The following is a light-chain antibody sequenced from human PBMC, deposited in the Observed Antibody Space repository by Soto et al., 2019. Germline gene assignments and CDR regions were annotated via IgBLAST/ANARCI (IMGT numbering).Light chain of an antibody. CDR2: GAS. Sequence: EFVLTQSPGTLSLSPGERATLSCRASQTVRNNYLAWYQQKPGQAPRLLIYGASTRATGIPARFSGSGSGTEFTLIISSLQSEDSAVYYCQQYNSWPSPITFGQGTRLEIK. CDR3: QQYNSWPSPIT. V-gene: IGKV3-15*01. CDR1: QTVRNN. J-gene: IGKJ5*01.